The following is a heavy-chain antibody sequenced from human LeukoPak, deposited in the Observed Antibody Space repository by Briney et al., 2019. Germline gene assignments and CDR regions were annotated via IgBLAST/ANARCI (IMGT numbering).Heavy chain of an antibody. V-gene: IGHV7-4-1*02. CDR3: ARDGYYGSGSSYPIFADY. CDR2: INTNTGNP. CDR1: GYTYTNYA. Sequence: ASVKVSCKASGYTYTNYAITWVRQAPGQGLQWMGWINTNTGNPTYAQGFPGRFVFSLDTSVSTAYLQISSLKPEDTAVYYCARDGYYGSGSSYPIFADYWGQGTLVAVSS. D-gene: IGHD3-10*01. J-gene: IGHJ4*02.